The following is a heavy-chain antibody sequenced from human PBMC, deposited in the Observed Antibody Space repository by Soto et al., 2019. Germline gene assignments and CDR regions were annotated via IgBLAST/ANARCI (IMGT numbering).Heavy chain of an antibody. J-gene: IGHJ4*02. CDR1: GFTFSDYS. Sequence: EVQLVESGGGLVKPGESLRVSCAASGFTFSDYSLHWVRQAPGKGLEWVSSISGSSTYIYYADRVKGRFTISRDNAKNSLYLRLDSLRAEDTAVYYCARGGGTGLYNSGWSPRYWGQGTLVTVSS. D-gene: IGHD6-19*01. V-gene: IGHV3-21*04. CDR3: ARGGGTGLYNSGWSPRY. CDR2: ISGSSTYI.